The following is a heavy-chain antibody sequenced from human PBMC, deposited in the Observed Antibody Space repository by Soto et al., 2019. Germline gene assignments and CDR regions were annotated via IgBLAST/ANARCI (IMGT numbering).Heavy chain of an antibody. J-gene: IGHJ3*02. CDR1: GFSFDDYT. CDR2: LSWNSGFS. Sequence: GGSLRLSCGGSGFSFDDYTMHWVRQAPGKGPEWVASLSWNSGFSGYADSVKGRFTISRDNAQSSVHLQMNNLRTEDTALYYCAKGRGTIVVTDAYDIWGQGTMVTVSS. CDR3: AKGRGTIVVTDAYDI. D-gene: IGHD3-22*01. V-gene: IGHV3-9*01.